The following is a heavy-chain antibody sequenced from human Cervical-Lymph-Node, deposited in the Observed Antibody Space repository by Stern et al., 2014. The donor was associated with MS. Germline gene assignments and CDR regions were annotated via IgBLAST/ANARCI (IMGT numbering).Heavy chain of an antibody. V-gene: IGHV4-59*01. J-gene: IGHJ4*02. D-gene: IGHD1-26*01. CDR3: ATGGTFDY. CDR1: GGPLSSYY. Sequence: QLQLQESGPGLVKPSETLSLTCTVSGGPLSSYYWRWIRQPPGKGLEWIGYIYYSVSTNYNPSLKSRVTISVDTSKNQFSLKLSSVTAADTAVYYCATGGTFDYWGQGTLVTVSS. CDR2: IYYSVST.